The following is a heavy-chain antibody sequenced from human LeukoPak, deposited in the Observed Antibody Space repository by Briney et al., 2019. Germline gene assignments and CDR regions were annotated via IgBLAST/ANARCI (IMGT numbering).Heavy chain of an antibody. CDR2: ISADGRRS. Sequence: PGGSLRLSCVASGFTFTTYALSWVRQAPGKGLEWVSTISADGRRSNYADSVKGRFTISRDTSKNTLYLQMNSLRDEDTAKYYCAKVDTSGWYEVLDFWGQGTLVTVSS. D-gene: IGHD6-19*01. CDR1: GFTFTTYA. CDR3: AKVDTSGWYEVLDF. V-gene: IGHV3-23*01. J-gene: IGHJ4*02.